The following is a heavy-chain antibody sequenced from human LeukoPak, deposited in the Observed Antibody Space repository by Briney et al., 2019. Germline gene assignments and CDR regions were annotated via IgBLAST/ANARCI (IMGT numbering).Heavy chain of an antibody. CDR3: ARDKGDYDTSGSLFVF. CDR1: GFTFSRYW. D-gene: IGHD3-22*01. J-gene: IGHJ4*02. CDR2: IKQDGSEK. V-gene: IGHV3-7*03. Sequence: GGSLRLSCAASGFTFSRYWMSWVRQVPRRGLEWVANIKQDGSEKYYVDSVKGRFTISRDNSRNSLYLQMDSLRAEDTAVYYCARDKGDYDTSGSLFVFGGQGTLVTISS.